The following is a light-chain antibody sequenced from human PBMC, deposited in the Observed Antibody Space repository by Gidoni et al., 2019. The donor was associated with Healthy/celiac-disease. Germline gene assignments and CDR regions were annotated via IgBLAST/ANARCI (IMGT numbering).Light chain of an antibody. J-gene: IGKJ4*01. CDR3: QQYYSYPLT. V-gene: IGKV1-8*01. Sequence: AIRMTQSPSSLSASTGDSVTITCRASQGISSYLAWYQQKPGKAPKLLIYAASTLQSGVPSRFSGSGSGTDFTLTISCLQSEDFATYYCQQYYSYPLTFGGXTKVEIK. CDR2: AAS. CDR1: QGISSY.